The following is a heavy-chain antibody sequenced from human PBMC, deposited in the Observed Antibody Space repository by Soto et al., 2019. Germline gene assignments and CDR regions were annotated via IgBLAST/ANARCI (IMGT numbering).Heavy chain of an antibody. D-gene: IGHD1-7*01. Sequence: QVQLVQSGAEVKKPGSSVKVSCRASGGTSSTSAINWVRQAPGQGLEWMGGIIPIFGTSNYAQNFQGRVTFTADKSTSTAYMELSSLRAEDTAMYYGARDITGTIVPYFDYWGQGTLVTVSS. J-gene: IGHJ4*02. CDR1: GGTSSTSA. CDR2: IIPIFGTS. V-gene: IGHV1-69*06. CDR3: ARDITGTIVPYFDY.